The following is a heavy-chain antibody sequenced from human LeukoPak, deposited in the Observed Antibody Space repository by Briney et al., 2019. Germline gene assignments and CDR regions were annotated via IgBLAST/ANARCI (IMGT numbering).Heavy chain of an antibody. J-gene: IGHJ6*03. CDR3: ARLHDPSYYYYYMDV. CDR2: IYPGDSDT. Sequence: GESLKISCKGSGYSFTSYWIGWVRQIPGKGLEWMGIIYPGDSDTRYSPSFQGQVTISADKSISTAYLQWSSLKASDTAMYYCARLHDPSYYYYYMDVWGKGTTVTVSS. CDR1: GYSFTSYW. D-gene: IGHD3-3*01. V-gene: IGHV5-51*01.